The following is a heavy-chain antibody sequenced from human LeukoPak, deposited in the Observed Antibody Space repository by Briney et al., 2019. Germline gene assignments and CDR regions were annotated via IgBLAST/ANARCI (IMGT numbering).Heavy chain of an antibody. Sequence: SSETLSLTCTVSGDSINSYYWTWIRQPPGKGLEWIGYIYYSGSTNYNPSLKSRVTISVDTSKNQFSLRLTSVTAADTAVYYCARSNNWVSDYWGQGTLVTVSS. CDR1: GDSINSYY. CDR3: ARSNNWVSDY. D-gene: IGHD5-24*01. J-gene: IGHJ4*02. CDR2: IYYSGST. V-gene: IGHV4-59*01.